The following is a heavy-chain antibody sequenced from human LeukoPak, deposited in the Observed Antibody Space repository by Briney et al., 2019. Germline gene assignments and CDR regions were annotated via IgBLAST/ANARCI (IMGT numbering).Heavy chain of an antibody. CDR3: ARYLATVVRGVVSREGFDY. CDR2: ISITGDTT. CDR1: GLTFSSYC. J-gene: IGHJ4*02. Sequence: PGGSLRLSCAASGLTFSSYCMSWVRQAPGKGLEWVSVISITGDTTYFADSVKGRFTISRDNSKNTLYLEMNSLRAEDTAVYYCARYLATVVRGVVSREGFDYWGQGTLVTVSS. V-gene: IGHV3-23*01. D-gene: IGHD3-10*01.